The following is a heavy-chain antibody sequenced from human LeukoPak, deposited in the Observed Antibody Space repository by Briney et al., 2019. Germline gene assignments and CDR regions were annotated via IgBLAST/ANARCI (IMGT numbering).Heavy chain of an antibody. D-gene: IGHD6-13*01. CDR1: GFTFDDYA. J-gene: IGHJ4*02. V-gene: IGHV3-9*01. CDR2: ISWNSGSI. Sequence: PGRSLRLSCAASGFTFDDYAMHWVRQAPGKGLEWVSGISWNSGSIGYADSVKGRFTISRDNAKNSLYLQMNSLRAEDTALYYCAKDLGYSSSWYYFGYWGQGTLVTVSS. CDR3: AKDLGYSSSWYYFGY.